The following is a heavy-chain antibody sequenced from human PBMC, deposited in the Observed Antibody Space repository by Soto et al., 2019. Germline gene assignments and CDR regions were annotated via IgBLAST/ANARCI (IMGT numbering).Heavy chain of an antibody. Sequence: SETLSLTCAVCGGSICSSNWWSWVRQPPGKGLEWIGEIYHSGSTNYNPSLKSRVTISVDKSKNQFSLKLSSVTAADTAVYYCARDRLSGGSYFSWGQGTLVTVSS. D-gene: IGHD1-26*01. CDR3: ARDRLSGGSYFS. CDR2: IYHSGST. J-gene: IGHJ4*02. V-gene: IGHV4-4*02. CDR1: GGSICSSNW.